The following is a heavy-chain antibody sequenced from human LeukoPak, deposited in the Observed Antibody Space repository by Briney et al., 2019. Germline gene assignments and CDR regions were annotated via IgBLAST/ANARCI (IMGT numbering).Heavy chain of an antibody. D-gene: IGHD3-16*01. J-gene: IGHJ3*02. CDR1: GYTFTSYG. CDR2: ISAYNGNT. CDR3: ARGGAYDSPVGAFDI. Sequence: ASVKVSCKASGYTFTSYGISWVRQAPGQGLEWMGWISAYNGNTNYAQKLQGRVTMTTGTSTSTAYMELRSLRSDDTAVYYCARGGAYDSPVGAFDIWGQGTMVTVSS. V-gene: IGHV1-18*01.